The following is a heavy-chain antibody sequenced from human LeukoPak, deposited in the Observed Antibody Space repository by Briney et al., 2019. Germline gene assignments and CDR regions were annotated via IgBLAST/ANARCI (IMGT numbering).Heavy chain of an antibody. Sequence: PGGSLRLSCAASGFTVSSNYMSWVRQAPGKGLEWFSVIYSGGSTYYADSVKGRFTISRDNSKNTLYLQMNSLRAEDTAVYYCARHGSYYVGYFDYWGQGTLVTVSS. V-gene: IGHV3-53*01. J-gene: IGHJ4*02. D-gene: IGHD1-26*01. CDR3: ARHGSYYVGYFDY. CDR1: GFTVSSNY. CDR2: IYSGGST.